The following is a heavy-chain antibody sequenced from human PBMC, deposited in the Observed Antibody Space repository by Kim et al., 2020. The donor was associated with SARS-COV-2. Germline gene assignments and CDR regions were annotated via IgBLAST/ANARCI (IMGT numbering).Heavy chain of an antibody. V-gene: IGHV3-11*05. CDR2: ISSSSSSSYT. D-gene: IGHD3-16*02. Sequence: GGSLRLSCAASGFTFSDYYMSWIRQAPGKGLEWVSYISSSSSSSYTNYADSVKGRFTISRDNAKNSLYLQMNSLRAEDTAVYYCARVGYDYVWGSYRDYYYYYGMDVWGQGTTVTVSS. J-gene: IGHJ6*02. CDR1: GFTFSDYY. CDR3: ARVGYDYVWGSYRDYYYYYGMDV.